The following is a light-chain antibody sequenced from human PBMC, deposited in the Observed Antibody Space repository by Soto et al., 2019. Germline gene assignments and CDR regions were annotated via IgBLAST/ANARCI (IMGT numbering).Light chain of an antibody. CDR3: KSYTGINNWV. J-gene: IGLJ3*02. CDR2: EVN. CDR1: SSDVGGYNY. Sequence: QSALTQPPSASGSPGQSVTVSCTGTSSDVGGYNYVSWYQQHPGKAPKVMISEVNKRPSGVPDRFSGSKSGNTASLTVSGLQAEDEADYYCKSYTGINNWVFGGGTKLTVL. V-gene: IGLV2-8*01.